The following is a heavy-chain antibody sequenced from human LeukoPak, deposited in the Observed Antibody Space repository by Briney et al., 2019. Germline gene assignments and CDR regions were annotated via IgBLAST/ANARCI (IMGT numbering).Heavy chain of an antibody. Sequence: GGSLRLSCAASGFTFSSYSMNWVRQAPGKGLEWVSSISSSSSYIYYADSVKGRFTISRDNAKNSLYLQMNSLRAEDTAVYYCARSIVGAQRVFDYWGQGTLVTVSS. CDR2: ISSSSSYI. D-gene: IGHD1-26*01. J-gene: IGHJ4*02. CDR3: ARSIVGAQRVFDY. V-gene: IGHV3-21*01. CDR1: GFTFSSYS.